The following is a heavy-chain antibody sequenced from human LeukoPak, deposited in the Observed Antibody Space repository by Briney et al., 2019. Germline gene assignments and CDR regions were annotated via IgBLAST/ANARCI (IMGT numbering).Heavy chain of an antibody. CDR2: INPGSGAT. Sequence: GASVKVSCKASGYTFTSYDINWVRQAPGQGLEWVGKINPGSGATGYAQKFQGRVTMTRDTSTSTVYMELTSLRSADTAVYFCARDGLYCTNGVCSSDIWGQGTLVTVSS. CDR3: ARDGLYCTNGVCSSDI. J-gene: IGHJ3*02. D-gene: IGHD2-8*01. CDR1: GYTFTSYD. V-gene: IGHV1-46*01.